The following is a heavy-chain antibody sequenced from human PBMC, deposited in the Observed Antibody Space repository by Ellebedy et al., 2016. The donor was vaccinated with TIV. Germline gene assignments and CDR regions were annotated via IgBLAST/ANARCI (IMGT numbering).Heavy chain of an antibody. CDR3: ASGHCTGTSCYTGPYDP. D-gene: IGHD2-2*02. Sequence: SVKVSCXASGGTFTSYAISWVRQAPGQGLEWMGGIIPIFGTANYAQKFQGRVTITADESTSTAYMELSSLRSEDTAVYYCASGHCTGTSCYTGPYDPWGQGTLVTVSS. CDR1: GGTFTSYA. CDR2: IIPIFGTA. J-gene: IGHJ5*02. V-gene: IGHV1-69*13.